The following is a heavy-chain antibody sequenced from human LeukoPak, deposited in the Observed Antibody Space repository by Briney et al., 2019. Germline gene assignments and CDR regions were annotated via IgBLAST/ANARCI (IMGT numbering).Heavy chain of an antibody. D-gene: IGHD1-26*01. V-gene: IGHV4-4*02. CDR2: IYHSGST. J-gene: IGHJ4*02. CDR1: GGSVSSNNW. CDR3: ARAVGASEETKI. Sequence: SETLSLTCAVSGGSVSSNNWWTWVGQPPGKGLEWIGEIYHSGSTNYHPSLKSRVTISVDKSKNQFSLRLSSVTAADTAVYYCARAVGASEETKIWGQGTLVTVSS.